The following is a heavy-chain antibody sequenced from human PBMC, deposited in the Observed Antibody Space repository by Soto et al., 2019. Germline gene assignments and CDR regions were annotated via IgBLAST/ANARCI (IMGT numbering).Heavy chain of an antibody. CDR1: GFTFSSYW. CDR2: IKQDGSEK. Sequence: GGSLRLSCAASGFTFSSYWMSWVRQAPGKGLEWVANIKQDGSEKYYVDSVKGRFTISRDNAKNSLYLQMNSLRAEDTAVYYCARVQSSKLSPFDYWGQGTLVTVSS. V-gene: IGHV3-7*01. D-gene: IGHD6-13*01. J-gene: IGHJ4*02. CDR3: ARVQSSKLSPFDY.